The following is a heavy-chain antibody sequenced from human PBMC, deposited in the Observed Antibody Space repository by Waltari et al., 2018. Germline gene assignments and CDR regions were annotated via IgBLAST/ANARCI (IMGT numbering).Heavy chain of an antibody. CDR1: GFTFSSYS. CDR3: ARVDLPQRDGYNSEGD. Sequence: EVQLVESGGGLVKPGGSLRLSCAASGFTFSSYSMNWVRQAPGKGLEWVSSISSSSSYIYYADSVKGRFTISRDNAKNSLYLQMNSLRAEDTAVYYCARVDLPQRDGYNSEGDWGQGTLVTVSS. J-gene: IGHJ4*02. D-gene: IGHD5-12*01. CDR2: ISSSSSYI. V-gene: IGHV3-21*01.